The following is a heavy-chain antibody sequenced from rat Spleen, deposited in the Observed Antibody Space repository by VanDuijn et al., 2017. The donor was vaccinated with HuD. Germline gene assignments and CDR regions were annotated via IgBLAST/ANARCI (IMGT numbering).Heavy chain of an antibody. CDR3: ARPKSPTIALDY. D-gene: IGHD1-2*01. V-gene: IGHV5-29*01. CDR2: ISYDGSST. Sequence: EVQLVESGGGLVQPGRSLKLSCAASGFTFSNYGMAWVRQAPTKGLEWVATISYDGSSTYYRDSVKGRFTISRDNAKSTLYLQMDSLRSEDTATYYCARPKSPTIALDYWGQGVMVTVSS. CDR1: GFTFSNYG. J-gene: IGHJ2*01.